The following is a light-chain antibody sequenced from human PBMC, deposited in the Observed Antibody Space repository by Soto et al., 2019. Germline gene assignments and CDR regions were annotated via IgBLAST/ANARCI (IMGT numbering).Light chain of an antibody. CDR1: QNFLSA. V-gene: IGKV3-15*01. Sequence: EILLTQSPATLSVSPGEKATLPCRASQNFLSALAWYQQKPAQAPRLLVYGATTRATDAPAKFRGSGSGTQFSLTISSLQSEDFATYYCQQYRSWPRTFGQGSKVEI. J-gene: IGKJ1*01. CDR2: GAT. CDR3: QQYRSWPRT.